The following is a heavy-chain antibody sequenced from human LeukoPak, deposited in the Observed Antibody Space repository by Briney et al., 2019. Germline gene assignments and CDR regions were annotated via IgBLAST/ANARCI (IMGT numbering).Heavy chain of an antibody. D-gene: IGHD3-10*01. J-gene: IGHJ6*04. Sequence: PGGSLRLSCAASGFTVSSNYMSWVRQAPGKGLGWVSFIYSGGSAYYADSVKGRFTISRDNSKNTLYLHMNSLRAEDTAVYYCARDVAGGSGSLWANYYYGMDVWGKGTTVTVSS. CDR3: ARDVAGGSGSLWANYYYGMDV. V-gene: IGHV3-53*01. CDR2: IYSGGSA. CDR1: GFTVSSNY.